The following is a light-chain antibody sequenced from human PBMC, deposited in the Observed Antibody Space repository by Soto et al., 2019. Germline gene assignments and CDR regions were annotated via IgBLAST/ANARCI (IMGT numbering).Light chain of an antibody. V-gene: IGKV1-9*01. CDR2: AAS. CDR1: QGISSY. CDR3: QQLNSYLGGT. Sequence: IQLTQSPSSLSASEGDRVTITCRASQGISSYLAWYQQKPGKAPKLLIYAASTLQSGVPSRFSGSGSGTDFTLTISSLQPEDFATYYCQQLNSYLGGTFGPGTKVDIK. J-gene: IGKJ3*01.